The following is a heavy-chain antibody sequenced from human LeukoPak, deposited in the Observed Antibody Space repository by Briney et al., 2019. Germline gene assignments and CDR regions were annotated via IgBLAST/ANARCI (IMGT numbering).Heavy chain of an antibody. CDR1: GFMFHDYA. CDR2: ISGDGGST. D-gene: IGHD6-19*01. CDR3: ARESESSGWYDY. V-gene: IGHV3-43*02. J-gene: IGHJ4*02. Sequence: GGSLRLSCAAPGFMFHDYAIHWVRQAPGKGLEWVSLISGDGGSTFYADSVKGRFTISRDNSKNSLYLQMNSLRSDDTALYYCARESESSGWYDYWGQGTLVTVSS.